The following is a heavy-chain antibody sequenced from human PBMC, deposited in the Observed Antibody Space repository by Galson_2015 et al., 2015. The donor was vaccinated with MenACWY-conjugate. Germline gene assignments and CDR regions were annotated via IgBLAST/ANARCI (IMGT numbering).Heavy chain of an antibody. D-gene: IGHD6-13*01. V-gene: IGHV1-69*13. CDR1: GGTFSSYA. CDR2: IIPIFGTA. Sequence: SVKVSCKASGGTFSSYAISWVRQAPGQGLEWMGGIIPIFGTANYAQKFQGRVTITADESTSTAYMELSSLRSEDTAVYYCARSPRWGSSWYRHNWFDPWGQGTLVTVSS. J-gene: IGHJ5*02. CDR3: ARSPRWGSSWYRHNWFDP.